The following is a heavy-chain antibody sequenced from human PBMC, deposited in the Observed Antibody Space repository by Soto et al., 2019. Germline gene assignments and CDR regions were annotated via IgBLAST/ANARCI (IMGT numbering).Heavy chain of an antibody. Sequence: GGSLRLSCAASGFTFSKHGMHWVRQAPGKGLEWAAVTSYDGGNKYYADSVKGRFTISRDNSKNTLYLQMNSLRPEDTAVYYCAKDKADGYNWNDDFDGMDVWGQGTTVTVSS. CDR3: AKDKADGYNWNDDFDGMDV. CDR2: TSYDGGNK. V-gene: IGHV3-30*18. D-gene: IGHD1-1*01. J-gene: IGHJ6*02. CDR1: GFTFSKHG.